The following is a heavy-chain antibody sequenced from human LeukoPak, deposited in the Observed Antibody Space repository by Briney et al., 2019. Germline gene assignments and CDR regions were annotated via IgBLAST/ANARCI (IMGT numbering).Heavy chain of an antibody. Sequence: GASVKVSCKASGYTFTGYYMHWVRQAPGQGLEWMGWINPNSGGTNYAQKFQGRVTMTRDTSISTAYMELSRLRSDDTAVYYCARDPGTYDYVWGSYRYFDYWGQGTLATVSS. CDR2: INPNSGGT. V-gene: IGHV1-2*02. CDR3: ARDPGTYDYVWGSYRYFDY. CDR1: GYTFTGYY. D-gene: IGHD3-16*02. J-gene: IGHJ4*02.